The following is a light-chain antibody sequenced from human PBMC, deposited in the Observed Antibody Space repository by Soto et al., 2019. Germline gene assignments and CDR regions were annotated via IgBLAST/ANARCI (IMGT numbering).Light chain of an antibody. CDR2: DNN. V-gene: IGLV1-51*01. J-gene: IGLJ1*01. CDR1: SSNIGNNY. CDR3: GTWDGSLSAYV. Sequence: QSVLTQPPSVSAAPGQKVTISCSGSSSNIGNNYVSWYQQLPGTAPKLLIYDNNKRPSGIPDRFSGSKSGTSATLGITGLQTVDEADYNCGTWDGSLSAYVFGTGTKVTVL.